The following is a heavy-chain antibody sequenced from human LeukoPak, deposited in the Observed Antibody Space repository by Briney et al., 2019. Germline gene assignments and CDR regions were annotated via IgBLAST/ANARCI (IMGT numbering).Heavy chain of an antibody. V-gene: IGHV4-39*01. CDR2: IYYSGST. CDR1: GGSISSSRYY. CDR3: ARSPWLHDSR. Sequence: SETLSLTCTVSGGSISSSRYYWGWIRQPPVKGLEWIGSIYYSGSTYYNPSLKSRVTISVDTSKNQFSLKLNCLTAAATAVYYCARSPWLHDSRWGQGNLVTVSS. D-gene: IGHD5-18*01. J-gene: IGHJ4*02.